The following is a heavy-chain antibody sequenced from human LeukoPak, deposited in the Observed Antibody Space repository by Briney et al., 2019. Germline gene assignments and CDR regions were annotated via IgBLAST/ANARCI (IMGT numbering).Heavy chain of an antibody. D-gene: IGHD2-2*02. J-gene: IGHJ4*02. V-gene: IGHV3-21*01. CDR1: GFTFSSYS. Sequence: GESLRLSCAASGFTFSSYSMNWVRRAPGKGLEWVSSINSSSTYIYYADSVKGRFTISRDNAKNSLYLQMNSLRAEDTAVYYCARDYCRSARCYNVDYWGQGSLVTVSS. CDR2: INSSSTYI. CDR3: ARDYCRSARCYNVDY.